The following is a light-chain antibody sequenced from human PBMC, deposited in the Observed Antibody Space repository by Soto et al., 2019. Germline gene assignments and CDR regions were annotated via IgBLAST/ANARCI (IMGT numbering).Light chain of an antibody. CDR1: QSLLHSNGYNY. J-gene: IGKJ1*01. CDR2: LGS. CDR3: MQALQTPWT. V-gene: IGKV2-28*01. Sequence: DIVMTQSPLSLPVTPGEPASISCRSSQSLLHSNGYNYLGWYLQKPGQSPQLLIYLGSNRASGVPDRFSGSGSGTDFTLTISRVEAEDVGVYYCMQALQTPWTFGQGTKVDIK.